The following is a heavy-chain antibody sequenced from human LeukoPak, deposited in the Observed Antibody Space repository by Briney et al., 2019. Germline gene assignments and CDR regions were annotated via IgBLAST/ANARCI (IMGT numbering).Heavy chain of an antibody. CDR2: IYYSGTT. CDR3: ARSRDGNNVDT. V-gene: IGHV4-59*01. CDR1: GGXISSYY. Sequence: SETLSLTCNVSGGXISSYYCSWLRQPPGKGLEWIGHIYYSGTTNYNPSLKSRVTISVDTSKTQFSLKLTSVTAADTAVFYCARSRDGNNVDTWGQGTLVTVSS. D-gene: IGHD5-24*01. J-gene: IGHJ5*02.